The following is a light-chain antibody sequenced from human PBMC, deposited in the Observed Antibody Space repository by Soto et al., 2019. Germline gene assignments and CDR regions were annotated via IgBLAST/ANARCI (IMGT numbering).Light chain of an antibody. CDR3: QQRSNWWT. CDR2: DAS. J-gene: IGKJ1*01. CDR1: QCVSSY. V-gene: IGKV3-11*01. Sequence: EIVLTQSPATLSLSPGERATLSCRASQCVSSYLAWYQQKPGQAPRLLIYDASNRATGIPARFSGSGSGTDFTLTIRSLEPEDFAVYYCQQRSNWWTFGQGTKVEIK.